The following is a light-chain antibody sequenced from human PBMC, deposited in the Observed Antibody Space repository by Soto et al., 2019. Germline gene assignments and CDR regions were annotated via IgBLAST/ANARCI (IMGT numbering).Light chain of an antibody. CDR1: QSISSY. V-gene: IGKV1-39*01. J-gene: IGKJ1*01. CDR2: AAS. Sequence: DIQLTQSPSMQSASVGDRVTITCRASQSISSYLNWYQQKPGKAPKLLIYAASSLQSGVPSRFSGSGSGTDFTLTISSLQPDDFATYYCQQYNSYSGTFGQGTKVDIK. CDR3: QQYNSYSGT.